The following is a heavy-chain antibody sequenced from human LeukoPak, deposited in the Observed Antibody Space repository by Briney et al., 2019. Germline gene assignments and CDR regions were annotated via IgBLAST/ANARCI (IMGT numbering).Heavy chain of an antibody. CDR3: ARGVAAAGTDWFDP. D-gene: IGHD6-13*01. CDR2: IYHSGST. Sequence: PSGTLSLTCAVSGGSISSSNWWSWVRQPPGKGLEWIGEIYHSGSTNYNPSLKSRVTISVDKSKNQFSLKLSSVTAADTAVYYCARGVAAAGTDWFDPWGQGTLVIVSS. V-gene: IGHV4-4*02. J-gene: IGHJ5*02. CDR1: GGSISSSNW.